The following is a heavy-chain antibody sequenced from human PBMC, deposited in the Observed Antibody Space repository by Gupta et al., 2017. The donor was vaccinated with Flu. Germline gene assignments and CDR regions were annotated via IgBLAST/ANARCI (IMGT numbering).Heavy chain of an antibody. CDR3: ARAREYSPLATFDY. V-gene: IGHV1-2*04. J-gene: IGHJ4*02. Sequence: QVQLVQSGAEVKKPGASVKVSCKASGYTFTGYYIHWVRQAPGQGLEWMGWINPNSGGTNYAQKVQGWVTMTRDTSISTAYMEPSRLRSDDTAVYYCARAREYSPLATFDYWGQGTLVTVSS. CDR1: GYTFTGYY. CDR2: INPNSGGT. D-gene: IGHD6-6*01.